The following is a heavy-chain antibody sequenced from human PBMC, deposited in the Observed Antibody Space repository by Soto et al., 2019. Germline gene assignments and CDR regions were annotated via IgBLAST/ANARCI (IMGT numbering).Heavy chain of an antibody. V-gene: IGHV1-69*01. CDR3: ARDRGYSYGQDLGYFDY. CDR2: IIPIFGTA. Sequence: QVQLVQSGAEVKKPGSSVKVSCKASGGTFSSYAISWVRQVPGQGLEWMGGIIPIFGTANYAQKFQGRVTITADESTSTAYMELSSLRSEDTAVYYCARDRGYSYGQDLGYFDYWGQGTLVTVSS. J-gene: IGHJ4*02. CDR1: GGTFSSYA. D-gene: IGHD5-18*01.